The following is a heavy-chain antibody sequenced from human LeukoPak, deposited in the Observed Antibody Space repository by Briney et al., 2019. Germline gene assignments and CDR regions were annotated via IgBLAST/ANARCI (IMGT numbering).Heavy chain of an antibody. CDR1: GGSFSGYY. Sequence: SETLSLTCAVYGGSFSGYYWSWIRQPPGKGLEWIGEINHSGSTNYNPSLKSRVPISVDTSKNQFSLKLSSVTAADTAVYYCARGLGDSSGYYPFDYWGQGTLVTVSS. D-gene: IGHD3-22*01. CDR2: INHSGST. CDR3: ARGLGDSSGYYPFDY. J-gene: IGHJ4*02. V-gene: IGHV4-34*01.